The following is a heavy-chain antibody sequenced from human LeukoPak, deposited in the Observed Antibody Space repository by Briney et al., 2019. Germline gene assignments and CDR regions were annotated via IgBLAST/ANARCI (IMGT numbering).Heavy chain of an antibody. Sequence: ASVKVSCKASGYTFTGYYMHWVRQAPGQGLEWMGWINPNSGGTNYAQKFQGRVTMTRDTSISTAYMELSRLRSDDTAVYYCARSGYSSSPHIYYWSQGTLVTVSS. D-gene: IGHD6-6*01. CDR2: INPNSGGT. J-gene: IGHJ4*01. CDR3: ARSGYSSSPHIYY. V-gene: IGHV1-2*02. CDR1: GYTFTGYY.